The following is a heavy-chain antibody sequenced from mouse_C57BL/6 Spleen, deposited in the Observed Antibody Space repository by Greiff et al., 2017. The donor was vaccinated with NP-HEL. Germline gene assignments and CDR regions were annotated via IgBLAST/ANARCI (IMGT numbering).Heavy chain of an antibody. CDR2: INPSTGGT. J-gene: IGHJ2*01. CDR3: ARWYDYDGGPDY. CDR1: GYSFTGYY. D-gene: IGHD2-4*01. V-gene: IGHV1-42*01. Sequence: EVQLQESGPELVKPGASVKISCKASGYSFTGYYMNWVKQSPEKSLEWIGEINPSTGGTTYNQKFKAKATLTVDKSSSTAYMQLKSLTSEDSAVYYCARWYDYDGGPDYWGQGTTLTVSS.